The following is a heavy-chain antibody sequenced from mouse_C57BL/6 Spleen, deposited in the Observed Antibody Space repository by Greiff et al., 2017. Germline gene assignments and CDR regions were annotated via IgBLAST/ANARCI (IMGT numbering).Heavy chain of an antibody. V-gene: IGHV5-16*01. J-gene: IGHJ2*01. Sequence: EVMLVESEGGLVQPGSSMKLSCTASGFTFSDYYMAWVRQVPEKGLEWVANINYDGSSTYYLDSLKSRFIISRDNAKTILYLQMSSLKSEDTATYYCARERDYYYGSSFYFDYWGQGTTLTVSS. D-gene: IGHD1-1*01. CDR1: GFTFSDYY. CDR3: ARERDYYYGSSFYFDY. CDR2: INYDGSST.